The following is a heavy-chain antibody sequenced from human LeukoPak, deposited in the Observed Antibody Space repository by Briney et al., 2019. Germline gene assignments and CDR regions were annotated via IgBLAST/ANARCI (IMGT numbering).Heavy chain of an antibody. CDR3: ARSAVAGRVSYFDY. J-gene: IGHJ4*02. CDR1: GFTFSSYW. CDR2: INSDGSST. Sequence: PGGSLRLSCAASGFTFSSYWMHWVRQAPGKGLVWVSRINSDGSSTTYADSVKGRFTISRDNAKNTLYLQMNSLRAEDTAVYYCARSAVAGRVSYFDYWGQGTRVTVSS. V-gene: IGHV3-74*01. D-gene: IGHD6-19*01.